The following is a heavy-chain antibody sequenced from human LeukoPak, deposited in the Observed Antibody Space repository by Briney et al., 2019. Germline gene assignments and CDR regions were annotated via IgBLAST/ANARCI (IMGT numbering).Heavy chain of an antibody. Sequence: SETLSLTCAVYGGSFSGYYWSWIRQPPGKGLEWIGEINHSGSTNYNPSLKSRVTISVDTSKNQFSLKLSSVTAADTAVYYCAREDSGYSQSFDYWGQGTLVTVSS. CDR1: GGSFSGYY. V-gene: IGHV4-34*01. J-gene: IGHJ4*02. CDR3: AREDSGYSQSFDY. D-gene: IGHD3-22*01. CDR2: INHSGST.